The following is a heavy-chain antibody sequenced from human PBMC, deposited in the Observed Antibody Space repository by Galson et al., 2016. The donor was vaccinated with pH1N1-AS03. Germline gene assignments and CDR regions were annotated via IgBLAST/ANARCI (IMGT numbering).Heavy chain of an antibody. V-gene: IGHV3-23*01. CDR2: ISASGVTT. J-gene: IGHJ4*02. Sequence: SLRLSCAASGFTFSSYAMTWVRQAPGKGLEWVSTISASGVTTDYADSVKGRFTISRDNSRDTVYLQINSLRAEDTALYYCAKARVRREGDRKNHFDYWGQGTLVTVSS. D-gene: IGHD5-24*01. CDR3: AKARVRREGDRKNHFDY. CDR1: GFTFSSYA.